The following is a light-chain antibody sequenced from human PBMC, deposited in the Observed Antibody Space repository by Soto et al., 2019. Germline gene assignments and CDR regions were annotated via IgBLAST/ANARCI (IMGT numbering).Light chain of an antibody. J-gene: IGKJ2*01. CDR2: GAS. CDR1: QSVSSSY. Sequence: EIVLTQSPGTLSLFPGERATLSCRASQSVSSSYLAWYQQKPGQAPRLLIYGASSRATGIPDRFSSSGSGTDFTLTISRLEPEEFAVYYCQQYGSSSYTFGQGTKLEIK. V-gene: IGKV3-20*01. CDR3: QQYGSSSYT.